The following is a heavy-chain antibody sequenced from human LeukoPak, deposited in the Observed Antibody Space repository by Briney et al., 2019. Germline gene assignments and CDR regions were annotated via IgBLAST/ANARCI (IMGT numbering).Heavy chain of an antibody. CDR2: IIPIFGTA. V-gene: IGHV1-69*05. CDR3: ARSIVGATMYFDY. Sequence: GSSVKVSCKASGGTFSSYAISWVRQAPGQGLEWMGGIIPIFGTANYAQKLQGRVTTTTDTSTSTAYMELRSLRSDDTAVYYCARSIVGATMYFDYWGQGTLVTVSS. D-gene: IGHD1-26*01. J-gene: IGHJ4*02. CDR1: GGTFSSYA.